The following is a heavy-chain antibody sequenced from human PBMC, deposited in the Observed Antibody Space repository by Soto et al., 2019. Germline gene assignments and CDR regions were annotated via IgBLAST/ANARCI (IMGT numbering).Heavy chain of an antibody. Sequence: QVQLQQWGAGLLKPSETLSLTCAVYGGSFSGYYWSWIRQPPGKGLEWIGEINHSGSTNYNPSLKRRVTISVDPSKNQFSLKLSSVTAADTAVYYCARGRADIVVVVAATVLFDYWGQGTLVTVSS. CDR1: GGSFSGYY. V-gene: IGHV4-34*01. J-gene: IGHJ4*02. CDR2: INHSGST. CDR3: ARGRADIVVVVAATVLFDY. D-gene: IGHD2-15*01.